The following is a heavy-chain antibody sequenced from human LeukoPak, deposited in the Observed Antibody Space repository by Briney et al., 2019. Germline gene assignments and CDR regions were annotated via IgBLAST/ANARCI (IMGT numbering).Heavy chain of an antibody. V-gene: IGHV3-30-3*01. D-gene: IGHD6-13*01. J-gene: IGHJ4*02. CDR3: ARDLYISSWYYFDY. CDR1: GFTFSSYA. Sequence: GGSLRLSCAASGFTFSSYAMHWVRQAPGKGLEWVAVISYDGSNKYYADSVKGRFTISRDNSKNTLYLQMNSLRAEDTAVYYCARDLYISSWYYFDYWGQGTLVTVSS. CDR2: ISYDGSNK.